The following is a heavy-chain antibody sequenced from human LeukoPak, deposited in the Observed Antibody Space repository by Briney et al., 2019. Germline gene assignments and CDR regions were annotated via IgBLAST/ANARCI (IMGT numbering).Heavy chain of an antibody. CDR1: GFTSSSYW. CDR2: IKQDGSEK. V-gene: IGHV3-7*01. Sequence: GGSLRLSCAASGFTSSSYWMSWVRQAPGKGLEWVANIKQDGSEKYYVDSVKGRFTISRDNAKNSLYLQMNSLRAEDTAVYYCARIGYQLLDDAFDIWGQGTMVTVSS. CDR3: ARIGYQLLDDAFDI. D-gene: IGHD2-2*01. J-gene: IGHJ3*02.